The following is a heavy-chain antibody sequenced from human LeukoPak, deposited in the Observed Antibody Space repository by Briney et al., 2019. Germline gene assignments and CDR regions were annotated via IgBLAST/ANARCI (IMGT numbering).Heavy chain of an antibody. CDR3: ARGTGYSYGSSL. J-gene: IGHJ4*02. V-gene: IGHV4-59*11. CDR1: GGAINTHY. Sequence: SETLSLTCSVAGGAINTHYWSWIRQAPGKGLEWIGYVFYSGSTKYNPSLKSRVTISVDRAEKRFSLKLRSVTAADTAVYYCARGTGYSYGSSLWGQGLLVTVAS. D-gene: IGHD5-18*01. CDR2: VFYSGST.